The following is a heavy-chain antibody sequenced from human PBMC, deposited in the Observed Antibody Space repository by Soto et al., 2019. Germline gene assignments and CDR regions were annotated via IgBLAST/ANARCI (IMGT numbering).Heavy chain of an antibody. D-gene: IGHD4-17*01. CDR2: IYYSGST. CDR1: GGSISSSSYY. V-gene: IGHV4-39*01. CDR3: ARHMATVTYGAFDY. J-gene: IGHJ4*02. Sequence: QLQLQESGPGLVKPSETLSLTCTVSGGSISSSSYYWGWIRQPPGKGLEWIGSIYYSGSTYYNPSRKSRVTISVDTSKNQFSLKLSSVTAADTAVYYCARHMATVTYGAFDYWGQGTLVTVSS.